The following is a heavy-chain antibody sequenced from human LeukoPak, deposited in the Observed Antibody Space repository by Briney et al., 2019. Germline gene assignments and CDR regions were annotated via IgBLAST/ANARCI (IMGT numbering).Heavy chain of an antibody. CDR2: IIPIFGTA. D-gene: IGHD3-10*01. CDR1: GGTFSSYA. CDR3: ARDLQFGNYFDY. Sequence: PGSSVKVSCKASGGTFSSYAISWVRQAPGQGLGWMGRIIPIFGTANYAQKFQGRVTITTDESTSTAYMELSSLRSEDTAVYYCARDLQFGNYFDYWGQGTLVTVSS. V-gene: IGHV1-69*05. J-gene: IGHJ4*02.